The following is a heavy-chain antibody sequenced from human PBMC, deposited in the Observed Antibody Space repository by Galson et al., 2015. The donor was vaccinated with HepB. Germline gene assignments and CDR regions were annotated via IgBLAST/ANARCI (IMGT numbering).Heavy chain of an antibody. CDR1: GYIFRNSA. D-gene: IGHD6-19*01. Sequence: LSCAASGYIFRNSAMSWVRQAPGKGLEWVSSMTGGGSTYHADFVKGRFTISRDNSESTVYLQMNSLRAEDTALYYCASPPGGSGWFGGDYWGQGTLVTVSS. J-gene: IGHJ4*02. CDR2: MTGGGST. V-gene: IGHV3-23*01. CDR3: ASPPGGSGWFGGDY.